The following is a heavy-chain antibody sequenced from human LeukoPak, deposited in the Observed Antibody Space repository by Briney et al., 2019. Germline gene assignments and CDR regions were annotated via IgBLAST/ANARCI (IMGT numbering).Heavy chain of an antibody. V-gene: IGHV1-46*01. D-gene: IGHD4-17*01. CDR1: GYTFTSYY. CDR3: ARTSMTTVREWFDP. J-gene: IGHJ5*02. CDR2: INPSGGST. Sequence: ASVKVSCKASGYTFTSYYMHWVRQAPGQGLEWMGIINPSGGSTSYAQKFQGRVTMTRDTSISTAYMELSRLRSDDTAVYYCARTSMTTVREWFDPWGQGTLVTVSS.